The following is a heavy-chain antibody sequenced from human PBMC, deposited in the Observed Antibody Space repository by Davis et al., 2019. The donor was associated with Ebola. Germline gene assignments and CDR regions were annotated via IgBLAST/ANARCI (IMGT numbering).Heavy chain of an antibody. Sequence: HSQTLSLTCDISGDSVPSNSGAWNWIRQSPSRGLEWLGRTYYSSKWYNDYAVSVKSRINISPDTAKNQFSLHLNSVTPEDTAVYYCARGWLRSGLDVWGKGAAVIVSS. V-gene: IGHV6-1*01. CDR1: GDSVPSNSGA. J-gene: IGHJ6*04. CDR3: ARGWLRSGLDV. CDR2: TYYSSKWYN. D-gene: IGHD5-12*01.